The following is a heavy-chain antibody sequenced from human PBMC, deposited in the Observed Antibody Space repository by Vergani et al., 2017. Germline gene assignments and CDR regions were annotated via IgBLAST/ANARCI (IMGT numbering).Heavy chain of an antibody. V-gene: IGHV4-39*01. CDR2: IYYSGST. CDR3: ARHKEQLVPGNYYYYYYMDV. J-gene: IGHJ6*03. Sequence: QLQLQESDPGLVKPSETLSLTCTVSGGSIRSTFYYWGWIRQPPGKGLEWIGTIYYSGSTYYNPSLKSRVTISVDTSKNQFSLKLNSVTAADTAVYYCARHKEQLVPGNYYYYYYMDVWGKWTTVTVSS. CDR1: GGSIRSTFYY. D-gene: IGHD6-13*01.